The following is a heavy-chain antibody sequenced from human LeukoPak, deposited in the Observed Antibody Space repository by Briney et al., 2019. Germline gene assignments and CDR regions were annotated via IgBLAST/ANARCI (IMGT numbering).Heavy chain of an antibody. V-gene: IGHV4-34*01. J-gene: IGHJ3*02. CDR3: ARGLAGTLGDAFDI. D-gene: IGHD1-7*01. CDR1: GGSFSGYY. Sequence: TASETLSLTCAVYGGSFSGYYWSWLRQPPGKGLEWIGEINHSGSTNYNPSLKSRVTISVDTSKNQFSLKLSSVTAAGTAVYYCARGLAGTLGDAFDIWGQGTMVTVSS. CDR2: INHSGST.